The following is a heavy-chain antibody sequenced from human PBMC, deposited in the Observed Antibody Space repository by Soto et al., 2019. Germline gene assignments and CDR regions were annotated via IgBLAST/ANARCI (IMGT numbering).Heavy chain of an antibody. CDR3: ARARTPYDILTGYSYYYGMDV. CDR1: GYSFTSYC. V-gene: IGHV5-51*01. Sequence: GESLKISCKGSGYSFTSYCIGWVRQMPGKGLEWMGIIYPGDSDTRYSPSFQGQVTISADKSISTAYLQWSSLKASDTAMYYCARARTPYDILTGYSYYYGMDVWGEGTPVPLSS. D-gene: IGHD3-9*01. CDR2: IYPGDSDT. J-gene: IGHJ6*04.